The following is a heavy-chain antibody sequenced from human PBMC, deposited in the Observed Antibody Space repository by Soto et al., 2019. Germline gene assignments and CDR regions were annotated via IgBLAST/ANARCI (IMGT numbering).Heavy chain of an antibody. Sequence: QVQLVQSGAEVKKPGSSVKVSCKASGGTFSRYGISWVRQAPGQGLEWMGGIIPIFGTANYAQKFQGRVTITADESTSTAYMELSSLRSEDTAVYYCASQTGTTGNYYYGMDVWGQGPRVTVSS. CDR1: GGTFSRYG. V-gene: IGHV1-69*12. J-gene: IGHJ6*02. CDR2: IIPIFGTA. CDR3: ASQTGTTGNYYYGMDV. D-gene: IGHD1-1*01.